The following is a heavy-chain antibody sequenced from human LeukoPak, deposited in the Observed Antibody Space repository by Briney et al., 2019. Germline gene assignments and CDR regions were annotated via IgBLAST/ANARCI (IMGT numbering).Heavy chain of an antibody. CDR1: GXTFDDYA. J-gene: IGHJ6*02. CDR2: ISGDGGST. Sequence: GGSLRLSCAASGXTFDDYAMHWVRQALGKGLEWVSLISGDGGSTYYADSVKGRFTISRDNSKNSLYLQMNSLRTEDTALYYCAKEGEEMATIVDYYGMDVWGQGTTVTVSS. CDR3: AKEGEEMATIVDYYGMDV. D-gene: IGHD5-24*01. V-gene: IGHV3-43*02.